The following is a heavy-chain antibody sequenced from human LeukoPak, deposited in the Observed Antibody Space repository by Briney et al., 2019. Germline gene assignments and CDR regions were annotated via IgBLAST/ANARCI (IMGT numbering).Heavy chain of an antibody. V-gene: IGHV1-18*01. CDR3: ATQYYDILTGYQPSDP. J-gene: IGHJ5*02. D-gene: IGHD3-9*01. CDR2: ISAYNGNT. CDR1: GYTFTSYG. Sequence: ASVKVSCQASGYTFTSYGISWVRQAPGQGLEWMGWISAYNGNTNYAQKLQGRVAMTTDTSTSTAYMELRSLRSDDTAVYYCATQYYDILTGYQPSDPWGQGTLVTVSS.